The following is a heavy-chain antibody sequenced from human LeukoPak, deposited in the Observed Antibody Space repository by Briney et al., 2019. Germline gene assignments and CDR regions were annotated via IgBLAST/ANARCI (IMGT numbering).Heavy chain of an antibody. D-gene: IGHD3-10*01. V-gene: IGHV7-4-1*02. Sequence: ASVKVSCKASGYTFTSYDINWVRQATGQGLEWMGWINTNTGNPTYAQGFTGRFVFSLDTSVSTAYLQISSLKAEDTAVYYCARDVLLWFGESGNQIDYWGQGTLVTVSS. CDR2: INTNTGNP. CDR1: GYTFTSYD. CDR3: ARDVLLWFGESGNQIDY. J-gene: IGHJ4*02.